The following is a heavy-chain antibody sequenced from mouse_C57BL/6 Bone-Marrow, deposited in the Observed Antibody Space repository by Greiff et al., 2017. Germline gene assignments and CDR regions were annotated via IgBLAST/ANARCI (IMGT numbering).Heavy chain of an antibody. Sequence: QVQLQQPGAELVKPGASVKVSCKASGYTFTSYWMHWVKQRPGQGLEWIGRIHPTASDTTYNQKFKAKATLTVDKSSSTAYMQLSSLTSEDSAVFYCAIEIWDGEGGQGTTHTVS. CDR1: GYTFTSYW. D-gene: IGHD4-1*01. J-gene: IGHJ2*01. CDR2: IHPTASDT. V-gene: IGHV1-74*01. CDR3: AIEIWDGE.